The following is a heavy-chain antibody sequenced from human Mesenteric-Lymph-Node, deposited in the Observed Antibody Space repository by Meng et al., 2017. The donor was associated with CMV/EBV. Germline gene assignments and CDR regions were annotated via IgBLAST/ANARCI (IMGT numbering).Heavy chain of an antibody. CDR1: TVSSYW. D-gene: IGHD6-13*01. CDR2: INTDGSGT. J-gene: IGHJ4*02. V-gene: IGHV3-74*01. CDR3: TKPPRDYNSLWYTYPFTF. Sequence: TVSSYWMNGLRQAPGKGLVWVSRINTDGSGTTYADSVKGRFTISRDNSKDTLYLQLNSLRAEDTAVYYCTKPPRDYNSLWYTYPFTFWGQGALVTVFS.